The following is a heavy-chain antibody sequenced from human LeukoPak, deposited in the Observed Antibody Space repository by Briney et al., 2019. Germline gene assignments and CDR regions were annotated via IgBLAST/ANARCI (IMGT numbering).Heavy chain of an antibody. CDR1: GGSITNDNYY. J-gene: IGHJ4*02. V-gene: IGHV4-39*01. Sequence: SETLSLTCTVSGGSITNDNYYWAWIRQSPGKGLEWIATIYYGGNTYYNPSLQSRVTISVDTSKNQFSLKLYSVTAADTAVYYCARGSPSMTFDYWGQGTLVTVSS. D-gene: IGHD1-26*01. CDR3: ARGSPSMTFDY. CDR2: IYYGGNT.